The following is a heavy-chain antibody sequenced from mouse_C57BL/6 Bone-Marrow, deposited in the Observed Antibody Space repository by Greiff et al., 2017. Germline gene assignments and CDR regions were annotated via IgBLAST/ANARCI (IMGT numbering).Heavy chain of an antibody. CDR3: TRGYYGSSYWYFEG. Sequence: EVQLQQSGTVLARPGASVKMSCKTSGYTFTSYWMHWVKQRPGQGLEWIGAIYPGNSDTSYNQKFKGKAKLTAVTSASTAYMELSSLTNEDSAVYDGTRGYYGSSYWYFEGWGTGTTVTVSS. J-gene: IGHJ1*03. V-gene: IGHV1-5*01. CDR2: IYPGNSDT. D-gene: IGHD1-1*01. CDR1: GYTFTSYW.